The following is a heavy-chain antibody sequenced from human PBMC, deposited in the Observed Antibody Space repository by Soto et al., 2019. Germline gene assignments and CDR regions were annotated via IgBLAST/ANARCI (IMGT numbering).Heavy chain of an antibody. J-gene: IGHJ4*02. V-gene: IGHV1-69*08. D-gene: IGHD2-15*01. CDR1: GGTFSSYT. CDR3: ARDRLGYCSGGSCADY. Sequence: QVQLVQSGAEVKKPGSSVKVSCKASGGTFSSYTISWVRQAPGQGLEWMGRIIPILGIANYEQKFQGRVTITADKSTSTAYMELSSLRSEDTAVYYCARDRLGYCSGGSCADYWGQGTLVTVSS. CDR2: IIPILGIA.